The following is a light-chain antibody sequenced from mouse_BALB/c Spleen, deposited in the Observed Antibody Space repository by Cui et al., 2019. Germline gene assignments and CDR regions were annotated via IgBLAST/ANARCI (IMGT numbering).Light chain of an antibody. CDR2: SAS. CDR3: QQYNSYPLT. J-gene: IGKJ5*01. CDR1: QNVGTN. Sequence: DIVMTQPQKFMSTSVGDRVSVTCKASQNVGTNVAWYQQKPGHSPKALIYSASYRYSGVPDRFTGSGSGTDFTLTISNVQSEDLAEYFCQQYNSYPLTFGAGTKLELK. V-gene: IGKV6-15*01.